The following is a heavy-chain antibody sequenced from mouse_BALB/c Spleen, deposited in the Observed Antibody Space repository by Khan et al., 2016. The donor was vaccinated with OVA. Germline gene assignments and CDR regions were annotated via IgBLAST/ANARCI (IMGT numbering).Heavy chain of an antibody. CDR2: ISSGGST. V-gene: IGHV5-6-5*01. D-gene: IGHD1-1*02. Sequence: EVMLVESGGGLVKPGGSLKLSCAASGFTFSSYAVSWVRQTPEKRLEWVASISSGGSTYYPDSVTGRFTISRDDARNSMYLHMRSRRSEDTAMYYCTRVVDYWGQGTSVTVSS. CDR1: GFTFSSYA. CDR3: TRVVDY. J-gene: IGHJ4*01.